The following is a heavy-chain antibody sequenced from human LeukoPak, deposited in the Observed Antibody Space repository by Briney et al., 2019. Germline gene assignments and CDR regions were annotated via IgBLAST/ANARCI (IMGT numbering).Heavy chain of an antibody. D-gene: IGHD3-9*01. J-gene: IGHJ5*02. CDR1: GGSISSSNW. Sequence: PSETLSLTCAVSGGSISSSNWWSWVRQPPGKGLEWIGEIYHSGSTNYNPSLKSRVTISVDTSKNQFSLKLSSVTAADTAVYYCARRNLLRYFDWLLGYNWFDPWGQGTLVTVSS. CDR2: IYHSGST. CDR3: ARRNLLRYFDWLLGYNWFDP. V-gene: IGHV4-4*02.